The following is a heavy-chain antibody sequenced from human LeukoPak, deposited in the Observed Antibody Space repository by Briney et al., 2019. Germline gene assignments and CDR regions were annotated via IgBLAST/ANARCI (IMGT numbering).Heavy chain of an antibody. CDR3: ARGYDFWSGYLPWYFDY. Sequence: SETLSLTRTVSGGSISSYYWSWIRQPPGKGLEWIGYIYYSGSTNYNPSLKSRVTISVDTSKNQFSLKLSSVTAADTAVYYCARGYDFWSGYLPWYFDYWGQGTLVTVSS. CDR1: GGSISSYY. CDR2: IYYSGST. J-gene: IGHJ4*02. V-gene: IGHV4-59*01. D-gene: IGHD3-3*01.